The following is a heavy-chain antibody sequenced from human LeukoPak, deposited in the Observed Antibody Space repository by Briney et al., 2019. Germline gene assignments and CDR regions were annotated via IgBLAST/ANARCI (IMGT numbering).Heavy chain of an antibody. CDR1: GYTFTSYG. V-gene: IGHV1-18*01. J-gene: IGHJ5*02. Sequence: ASVKVSCKASGYTFTSYGISWVRQAPGQGLEWMGWISAYNGNTNYAQKLQGRVTMTRDTSISTAYMELSRLRSDDTALYYCARGGDSSSWYGWFDPWGQGTLVTVSS. D-gene: IGHD6-13*01. CDR2: ISAYNGNT. CDR3: ARGGDSSSWYGWFDP.